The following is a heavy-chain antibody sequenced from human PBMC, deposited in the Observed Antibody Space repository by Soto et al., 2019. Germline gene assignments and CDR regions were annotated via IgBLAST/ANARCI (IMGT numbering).Heavy chain of an antibody. CDR3: ARSPWSPYFAWLEGFYP. CDR2: ISAYNGNT. D-gene: IGHD3-9*01. Sequence: GASVKVSCKASGYTFTSYGISWVRQAPGQGLEWMGWISAYNGNTNYAQKLQGRVTMTTDTSTSTAYMELRSLRSDDTAVYYCARSPWSPYFAWLEGFYPWGQGTLVTVS. CDR1: GYTFTSYG. J-gene: IGHJ5*02. V-gene: IGHV1-18*01.